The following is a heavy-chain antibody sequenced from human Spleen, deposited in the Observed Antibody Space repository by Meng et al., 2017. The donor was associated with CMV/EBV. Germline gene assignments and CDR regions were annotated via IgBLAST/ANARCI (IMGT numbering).Heavy chain of an antibody. Sequence: SVKVSCKASGEPFGSYTISWVRQAPGQGLEWMGRFIPVVDIATYARKFQDRVTITADKSTSTAYMELNRLRSEDTAVYYCAKGQGFDPWGQGTLVTVSS. CDR2: FIPVVDIA. CDR1: GEPFGSYT. J-gene: IGHJ5*02. CDR3: AKGQGFDP. V-gene: IGHV1-69*02.